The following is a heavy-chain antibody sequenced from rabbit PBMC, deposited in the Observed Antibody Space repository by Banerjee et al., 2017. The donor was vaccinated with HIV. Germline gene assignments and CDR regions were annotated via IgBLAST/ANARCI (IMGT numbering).Heavy chain of an antibody. Sequence: EESGGDLVKPGGTLTLTCTASGFSFSSDYWICWVRQAPGKGLEWIASIYGGGSGATYYATWAKGRFTISKTSWTTVTLQMTSLTAADTATYFCARDLTGVTGWNFNLWGPGTLVTVS. D-gene: IGHD7-1*01. V-gene: IGHV1S45*01. CDR2: IYGGGSGAT. J-gene: IGHJ4*01. CDR3: ARDLTGVTGWNFNL. CDR1: GFSFSSDYW.